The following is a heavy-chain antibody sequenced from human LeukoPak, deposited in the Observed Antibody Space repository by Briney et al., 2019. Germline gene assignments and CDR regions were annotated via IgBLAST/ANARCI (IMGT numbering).Heavy chain of an antibody. V-gene: IGHV3-66*01. CDR2: IYSGGST. CDR3: ARGKTTVTTSYFDY. J-gene: IGHJ4*02. CDR1: GFTVSSKY. Sequence: PGGALRISCGAPGFTVSSKYMSRVRQAPGEGVEGGSVIYSGGSTYYADSVKGRFTISRDNSKNTLYLQMNSLRAEDTAVYYCARGKTTVTTSYFDYWGQGTLVTVSS. D-gene: IGHD4-17*01.